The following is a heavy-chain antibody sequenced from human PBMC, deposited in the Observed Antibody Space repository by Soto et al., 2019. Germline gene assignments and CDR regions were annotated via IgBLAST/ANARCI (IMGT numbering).Heavy chain of an antibody. V-gene: IGHV4-34*01. CDR2: INHSGST. D-gene: IGHD3-3*01. CDR3: ATQNVNDFLSGYYPDYYYYYMDV. Sequence: QVQLQQWGAGLLKPSETLSLTCAVYGGSFSGYYWSWIRQPPGKGLEWIGEINHSGSTNYNPSLTIRLTISRDTYKNLFSLKRIYVTAADTAVYYCATQNVNDFLSGYYPDYYYYYMDVWGKGPTVTVAS. J-gene: IGHJ6*03. CDR1: GGSFSGYY.